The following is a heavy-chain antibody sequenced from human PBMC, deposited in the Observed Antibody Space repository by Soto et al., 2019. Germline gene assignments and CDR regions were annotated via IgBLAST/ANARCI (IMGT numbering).Heavy chain of an antibody. CDR1: GVSISSYY. CDR3: ARLTYDFWSGHPYNWFDP. V-gene: IGHV4-59*08. J-gene: IGHJ5*02. Sequence: SGTLSLTCPVSGVSISSYYWGWVPEPPGEGLEWIGYIYYSGSTNYNPSLKSRVTISVDTSKNQFSLKLSSVTAADTAVYYCARLTYDFWSGHPYNWFDPWGQGTLVTVSS. D-gene: IGHD3-3*01. CDR2: IYYSGST.